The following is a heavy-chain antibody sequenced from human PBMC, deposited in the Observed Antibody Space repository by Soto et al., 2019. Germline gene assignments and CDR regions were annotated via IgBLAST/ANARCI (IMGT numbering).Heavy chain of an antibody. CDR1: GFTFSSYS. J-gene: IGHJ3*02. V-gene: IGHV3-48*01. CDR3: ARNGVVATITDAFDI. Sequence: GGSLRLSCAASGFTFSSYSMNWVRQAPGKGLEWVSYISSSSSTIYYADSVKGRFTISRDNAKNSLYLQMNSLRAEDTAVYYCARNGVVATITDAFDIGGQGTMATVPS. D-gene: IGHD5-12*01. CDR2: ISSSSSTI.